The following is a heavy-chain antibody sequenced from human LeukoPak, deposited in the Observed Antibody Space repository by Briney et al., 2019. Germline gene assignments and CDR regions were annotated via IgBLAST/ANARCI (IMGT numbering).Heavy chain of an antibody. J-gene: IGHJ4*02. V-gene: IGHV3-23*01. CDR1: GFTFNTYA. Sequence: GGSLRLSCAASGFTFNTYAIYWVRQAPGKGLEWVSGICGSGGSTYYADSVKGRFTISRDNSKNTLYLQMNSLRAEDTAVYYCAKDDSSVMGDYWGQGTLVTVSS. CDR3: AKDDSSVMGDY. CDR2: ICGSGGST. D-gene: IGHD3-22*01.